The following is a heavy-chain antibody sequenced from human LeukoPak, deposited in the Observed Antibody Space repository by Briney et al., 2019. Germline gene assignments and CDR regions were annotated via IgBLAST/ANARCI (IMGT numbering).Heavy chain of an antibody. CDR1: GFTFSSYG. CDR2: IRYDGSNK. J-gene: IGHJ6*03. Sequence: GGSLRLSCAASGFTFSSYGMHWVRQAPGKGLEWVAFIRYDGSNKYYADSVKGRFTISRDNSKNTLYLQMNSLRAEDTAVYYCAKVSSTVTTKKDYMDVWGKGTTVTISS. D-gene: IGHD4-17*01. CDR3: AKVSSTVTTKKDYMDV. V-gene: IGHV3-30*02.